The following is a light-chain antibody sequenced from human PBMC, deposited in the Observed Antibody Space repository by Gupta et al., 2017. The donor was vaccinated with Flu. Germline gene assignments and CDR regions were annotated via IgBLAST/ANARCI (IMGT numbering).Light chain of an antibody. J-gene: IGKJ2*01. CDR2: GAS. CDR3: QQDGRSPRT. V-gene: IGKV3-20*01. CDR1: QRVSNIN. Sequence: GTLSLAPGERAALSCRASQRVSNINLAWYQQKPGQAPRLLIYGASSRASGIPDRFSGSGFGTDFTLTIRRLEPEDFAVYYCQQDGRSPRTFGQGTKLEIK.